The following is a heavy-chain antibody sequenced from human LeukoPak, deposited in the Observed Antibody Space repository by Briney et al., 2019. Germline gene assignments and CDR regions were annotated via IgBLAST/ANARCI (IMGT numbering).Heavy chain of an antibody. CDR1: GFTFSSYS. CDR3: ARDGVRIAAAGRGKNASDI. CDR2: ISSSSSTI. V-gene: IGHV3-48*01. Sequence: GGSLRLSCAASGFTFSSYSMNWVRQAPGKGLEWVSYISSSSSTIYYADSVKGRFTISRDNAKNSLYLQMNSLRAEDTAVYYCARDGVRIAAAGRGKNASDIWGQGTMVTVSS. J-gene: IGHJ3*02. D-gene: IGHD6-13*01.